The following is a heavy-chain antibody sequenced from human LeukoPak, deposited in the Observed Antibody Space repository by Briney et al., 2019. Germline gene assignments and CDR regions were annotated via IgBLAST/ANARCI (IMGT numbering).Heavy chain of an antibody. Sequence: QPGGSLRLSCAASGFTFNTYGMHWVRQAPGKGLEWVTFIHYDGSNKYYADSVKGRFTLSRDNSKNTLDLQMNNLRVDDTAIYYCAMGDGIGKQPRAYYFDNWGRGTLVTVSS. CDR3: AMGDGIGKQPRAYYFDN. CDR2: IHYDGSNK. V-gene: IGHV3-30*02. CDR1: GFTFNTYG. J-gene: IGHJ4*02. D-gene: IGHD5-24*01.